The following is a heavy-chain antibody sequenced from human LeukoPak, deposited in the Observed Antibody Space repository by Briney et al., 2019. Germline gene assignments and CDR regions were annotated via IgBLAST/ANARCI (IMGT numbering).Heavy chain of an antibody. Sequence: RGSLRLSCSASGFTFSSYAMHWVRQAPGKGLEYVSAISSDGGSTYYADSVKGRFTISRDNSKNTLYLQMSSLRAEDTAVYYCVKVTGYKQHYWGQGTLVTVSS. D-gene: IGHD5-24*01. CDR2: ISSDGGST. CDR1: GFTFSSYA. CDR3: VKVTGYKQHY. V-gene: IGHV3-64D*09. J-gene: IGHJ4*02.